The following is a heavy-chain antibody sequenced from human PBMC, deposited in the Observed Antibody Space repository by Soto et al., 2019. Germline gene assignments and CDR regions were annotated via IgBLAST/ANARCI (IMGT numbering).Heavy chain of an antibody. V-gene: IGHV3-11*06. J-gene: IGHJ4*02. Sequence: QVQLVESGGGLVKPGGSLRLSCAASGFTFSDYYMSWIRQAPGKGLEWVSYISSSSSYTNYADSVKGRFTISRDNAKNSLYLQMNSLRAEDTAVYYCARDRERHSSSWIPFGYWGQGTLVTVSS. CDR3: ARDRERHSSSWIPFGY. D-gene: IGHD6-13*01. CDR1: GFTFSDYY. CDR2: ISSSSSYT.